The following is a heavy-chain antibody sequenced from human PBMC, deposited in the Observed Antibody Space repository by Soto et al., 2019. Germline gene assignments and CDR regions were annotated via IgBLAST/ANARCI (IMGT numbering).Heavy chain of an antibody. CDR3: TRDGRGLGRLSLFEY. CDR1: GFNVNSDY. D-gene: IGHD2-21*02. V-gene: IGHV3-53*01. CDR2: IYSGETT. Sequence: EVQLVESGGELIHPGGSLRLSCAASGFNVNSDYMNWVRQTPGKGLEWVASIYSGETTYYADSVRGRFTISSDKSKNTLYFQLSSLRIEDTAVYYCTRDGRGLGRLSLFEYWGQGVLVTVSS. J-gene: IGHJ4*02.